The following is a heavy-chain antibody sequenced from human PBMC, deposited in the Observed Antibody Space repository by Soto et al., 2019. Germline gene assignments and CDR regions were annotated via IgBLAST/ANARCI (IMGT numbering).Heavy chain of an antibody. Sequence: ASVKVSCKASGYSFTSYGISWVRQAPGQGLEWMGWISAYNGNTNYAQKLQGRVTMTTDTSTSTAYMELRSLRSDDTAVYYCARGAYDFWSGYFRDGYYYMDVWGKGTTVTVSS. J-gene: IGHJ6*03. CDR2: ISAYNGNT. V-gene: IGHV1-18*01. CDR3: ARGAYDFWSGYFRDGYYYMDV. D-gene: IGHD3-3*01. CDR1: GYSFTSYG.